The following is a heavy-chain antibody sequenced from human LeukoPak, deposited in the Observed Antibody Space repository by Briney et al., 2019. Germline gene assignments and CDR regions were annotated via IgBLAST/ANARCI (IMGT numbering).Heavy chain of an antibody. V-gene: IGHV3-23*01. J-gene: IGHJ4*02. CDR2: IRGSGGST. CDR1: GFTFSSYA. CDR3: ARCEDIVVVPAAIDY. D-gene: IGHD2-2*01. Sequence: GGSLRLSCAASGFTFSSYAMSWVRQAPGKGLEWVSTIRGSGGSTYYADSVQGRFTISRDNSENTLYLQMNSLRAEDTAIYYCARCEDIVVVPAAIDYWGQETLVTVSS.